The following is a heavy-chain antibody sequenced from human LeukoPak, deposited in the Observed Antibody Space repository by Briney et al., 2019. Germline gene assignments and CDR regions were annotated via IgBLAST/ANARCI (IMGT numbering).Heavy chain of an antibody. CDR3: AREGHYITGTTSDWFDP. CDR2: INPNSGAT. J-gene: IGHJ5*02. V-gene: IGHV1-2*02. Sequence: ASVKVSCKASGYTFTGYYMHWVRQAPGQGLEWMGWINPNSGATNYAQKFQGRVTMTRDTSISTAYMELSRLRSDDTAVYYCAREGHYITGTTSDWFDPWGQGTLVTVSS. CDR1: GYTFTGYY. D-gene: IGHD1-7*01.